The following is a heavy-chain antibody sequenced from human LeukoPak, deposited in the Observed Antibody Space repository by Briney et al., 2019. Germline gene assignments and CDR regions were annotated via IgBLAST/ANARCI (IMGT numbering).Heavy chain of an antibody. CDR3: ARQTGSGLFTLP. J-gene: IGHJ4*02. Sequence: PSETLSLTCAVYGGSFSDDYWSWIRQPPGKGLEWIGSIYYTGNTYYNASLKSRVTISIDTSKNQISLKLTSVTATDTAMYYCARQTGSGLFTLPGGQGTLVTVSS. CDR1: GGSFSDDY. CDR2: IYYTGNT. V-gene: IGHV4-34*01. D-gene: IGHD3/OR15-3a*01.